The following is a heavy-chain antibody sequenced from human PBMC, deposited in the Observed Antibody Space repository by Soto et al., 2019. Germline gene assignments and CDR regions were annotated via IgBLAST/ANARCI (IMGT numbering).Heavy chain of an antibody. CDR3: AHTYYDYIWGSYRPYYFDY. CDR2: IYWDDDK. D-gene: IGHD3-16*02. J-gene: IGHJ4*02. CDR1: GFSLSTSGVG. V-gene: IGHV2-5*02. Sequence: QITLKESGPTLVKPTQTLTLTCTFSGFSLSTSGVGVGWIRQPPGKALEWLALIYWDDDKRYSPSLKSRLTITKDTSKSQVVLTMTNMDPVDTATYYCAHTYYDYIWGSYRPYYFDYWGQGTLVTVSS.